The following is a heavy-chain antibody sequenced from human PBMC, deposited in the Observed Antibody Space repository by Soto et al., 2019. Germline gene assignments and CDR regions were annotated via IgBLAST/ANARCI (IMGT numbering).Heavy chain of an antibody. J-gene: IGHJ4*02. D-gene: IGHD3-10*02. V-gene: IGHV3-15*01. Sequence: EVQVVESGGDLVEPGGSLRLSCETSGFMFSSAWMSWVRQAPGKGLEWVARIKSKKDGGARDYAAPVNGRCSISRDDSKSTVYLQMNSMRAEDTALYYCVECLNDFWGQGTLVTVSS. CDR1: GFMFSSAW. CDR2: IKSKKDGGAR. CDR3: VECLNDF.